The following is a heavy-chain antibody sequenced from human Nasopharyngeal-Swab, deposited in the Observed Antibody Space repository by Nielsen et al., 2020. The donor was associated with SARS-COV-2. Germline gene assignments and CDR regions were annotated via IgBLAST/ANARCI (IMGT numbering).Heavy chain of an antibody. CDR1: GFTFSDYW. V-gene: IGHV3-7*01. D-gene: IGHD3-22*01. J-gene: IGHJ4*02. Sequence: GGSLRLSCGGSGFTFSDYWMSWVRQAPGKRLEWVANIKEDGSEKDYVDSVKGRFTISRDNAKNSLYLEMNSLRAEDTAVYYCLRGDRRDYWGPGTLVSVSS. CDR2: IKEDGSEK. CDR3: LRGDRRDY.